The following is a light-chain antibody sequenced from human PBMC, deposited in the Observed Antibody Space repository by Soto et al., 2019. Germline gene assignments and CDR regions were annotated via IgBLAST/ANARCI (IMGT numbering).Light chain of an antibody. CDR3: QQYQTYAT. CDR1: QSVLYSSHNKNY. CDR2: WAS. V-gene: IGKV4-1*01. J-gene: IGKJ5*01. Sequence: DIVMTQSPDSLAVYLGERATITCTSGQSVLYSSHNKNYLAWYQQKPGQPPKLLIYWASTRESGVPDRFSGSGSGTEFTLTISSLQPEDFATYYCQQYQTYATVGQGTRLEI.